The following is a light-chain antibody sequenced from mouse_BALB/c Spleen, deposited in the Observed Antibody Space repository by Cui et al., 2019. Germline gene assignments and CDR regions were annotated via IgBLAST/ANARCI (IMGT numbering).Light chain of an antibody. V-gene: IGKV6-32*01. CDR2: YAT. Sequence: SIVMTQTPKFLLVSAGDRVTITCMASQSVSNDVVWYQQKAGQSHNLLIYYATHRYAGAPGRFTGGGCRTDFTFIISTVQAEDLEVYCCQQDYSSYTFGGGTKLEIK. CDR3: QQDYSSYT. J-gene: IGKJ2*01. CDR1: QSVSND.